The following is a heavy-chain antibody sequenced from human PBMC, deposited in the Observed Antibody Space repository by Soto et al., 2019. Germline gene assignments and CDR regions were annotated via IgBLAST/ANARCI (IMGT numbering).Heavy chain of an antibody. CDR3: ARGKPSGYRFGPRNFFYYGLDV. CDR1: GGSISGYY. J-gene: IGHJ6*02. V-gene: IGHV4-4*07. Sequence: PSETLSLTCIVSGGSISGYYWSWIRQPAGKELERIGRIYSDGTTNYNPSLKGRGTLSLDTSKNQFSLKVASVTAADTAVYFCARGKPSGYRFGPRNFFYYGLDVWGPGTTVTVSS. CDR2: IYSDGTT. D-gene: IGHD5-18*01.